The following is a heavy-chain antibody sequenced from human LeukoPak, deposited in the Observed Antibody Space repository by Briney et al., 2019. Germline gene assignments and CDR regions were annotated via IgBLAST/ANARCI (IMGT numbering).Heavy chain of an antibody. CDR2: IWYDGSNK. V-gene: IGHV3-33*06. D-gene: IGHD2-2*02. CDR3: AKVGWGYCSSTSCYNDV. Sequence: GGSLRLSCAASGFTFSSYGMHWVRQAPGKGLEWVAIIWYDGSNKYYADSVKGRFTISRDNSKNTLYLQMNSLRAEDTAVYYCAKVGWGYCSSTSCYNDVWGKGTTVTVSS. J-gene: IGHJ6*04. CDR1: GFTFSSYG.